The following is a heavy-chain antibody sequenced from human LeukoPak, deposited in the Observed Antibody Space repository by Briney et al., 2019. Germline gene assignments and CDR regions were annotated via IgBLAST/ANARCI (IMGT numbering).Heavy chain of an antibody. CDR3: ARARSASSSWYEVSP. D-gene: IGHD6-13*01. CDR2: ISYDGSNK. J-gene: IGHJ6*02. CDR1: GFTFSSYA. V-gene: IGHV3-30-3*01. Sequence: GRSLRLSCAASGFTFSSYAMHWVRQAPGKGLEWVAVISYDGSNKYYADSVKGRFTISRDNSKNTLYLQMNNLRVEDTAVYYCARARSASSSWYEVSPWGQGTTVTVSS.